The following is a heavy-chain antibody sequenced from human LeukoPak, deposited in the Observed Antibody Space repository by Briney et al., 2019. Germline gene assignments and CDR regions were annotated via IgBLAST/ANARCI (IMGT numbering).Heavy chain of an antibody. Sequence: INPNTVNTGYPQKFQGRVTITRNTSISTAYMELSSLRSEDTAVYYCARELDCSGGSCPNDYWGQGTLVTVSS. D-gene: IGHD2-15*01. CDR2: INPNTVNT. CDR3: ARELDCSGGSCPNDY. V-gene: IGHV1-8*01. J-gene: IGHJ4*02.